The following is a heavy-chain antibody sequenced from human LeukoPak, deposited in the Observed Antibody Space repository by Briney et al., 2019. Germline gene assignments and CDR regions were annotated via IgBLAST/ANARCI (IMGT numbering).Heavy chain of an antibody. CDR1: GYTFTGYY. Sequence: GASVTVSCKASGYTFTGYYMHWVRQAPGQGLEWMGWINPNSGGTNYAQKFQGRVTMTRDTSISTAYMELSRLRSDDTAVYYCARDGRLIQLWPHNGYYFDYWGQGTLVTVSS. CDR2: INPNSGGT. J-gene: IGHJ4*02. CDR3: ARDGRLIQLWPHNGYYFDY. D-gene: IGHD5-18*01. V-gene: IGHV1-2*02.